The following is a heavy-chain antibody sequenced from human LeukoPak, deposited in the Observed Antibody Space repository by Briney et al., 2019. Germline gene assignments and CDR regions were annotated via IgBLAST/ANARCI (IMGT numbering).Heavy chain of an antibody. CDR2: IGYDGRNK. V-gene: IGHV3-33*01. D-gene: IGHD3-9*01. Sequence: PGRSLTLLCSPSGLTFNSYGMHWVRQAPGRGLEWVALIGYDGRNKYYPDSLKGRFTISRDNSKNTLYLQMNSLRAEDTAVYYCARDRYFDSSYGMDVWGKGTTVTVSS. J-gene: IGHJ6*04. CDR3: ARDRYFDSSYGMDV. CDR1: GLTFNSYG.